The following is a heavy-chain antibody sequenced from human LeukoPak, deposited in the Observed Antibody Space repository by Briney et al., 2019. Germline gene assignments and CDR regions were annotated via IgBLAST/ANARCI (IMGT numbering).Heavy chain of an antibody. D-gene: IGHD2-2*01. Sequence: ASVTVSCKASGYTFTSYYMHWVRQAPGQGLEWMGIINPSGGSTSYAQKFQGRVTMTRDTSTSTVYMELSSLRSEDTAVYYCARDGRRGIVVVPAASRTFDYYFDYWGQGTLVTVSS. CDR3: ARDGRRGIVVVPAASRTFDYYFDY. V-gene: IGHV1-46*01. CDR1: GYTFTSYY. CDR2: INPSGGST. J-gene: IGHJ4*02.